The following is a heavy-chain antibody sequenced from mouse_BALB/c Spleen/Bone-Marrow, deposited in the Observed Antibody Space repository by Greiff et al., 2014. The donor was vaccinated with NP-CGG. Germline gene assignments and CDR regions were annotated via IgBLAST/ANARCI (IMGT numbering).Heavy chain of an antibody. J-gene: IGHJ3*01. D-gene: IGHD2-14*01. V-gene: IGHV1-54*01. Sequence: QVQLQQPGAELVRPGTSVKVSCKASGYAFTNYLIEWVRQRPGQGLEWIGVINPGSGGSNYNEKFKGKATLTADKSSSTAYMQLSSLTSDDSAVYFCARDRLAWFAYWGQGTLVTVSA. CDR3: ARDRLAWFAY. CDR1: GYAFTNYL. CDR2: INPGSGGS.